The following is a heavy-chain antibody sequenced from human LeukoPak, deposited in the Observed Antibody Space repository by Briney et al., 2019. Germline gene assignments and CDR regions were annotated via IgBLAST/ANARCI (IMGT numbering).Heavy chain of an antibody. V-gene: IGHV4-59*01. D-gene: IGHD3-10*01. CDR1: GGSLSNYY. Sequence: SETLSLTCTVSGGSLSNYYWTWIRQPPGKGLEWIGYIYYSGSTNYNPSLKSRVTISVDTSKNQFSLKLSSVTAADTAVYYCARDQVWFGESLDPWGQGTLVTVSS. CDR2: IYYSGST. J-gene: IGHJ5*02. CDR3: ARDQVWFGESLDP.